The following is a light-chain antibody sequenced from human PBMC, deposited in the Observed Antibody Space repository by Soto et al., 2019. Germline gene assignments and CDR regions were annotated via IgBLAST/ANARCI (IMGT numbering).Light chain of an antibody. CDR2: EVA. V-gene: IGLV2-14*01. CDR3: TSYTSTSTVI. CDR1: NSDVGGYNY. J-gene: IGLJ2*01. Sequence: QPVLTQPASVSGSPGQSITISCTGTNSDVGGYNYVSWYQQLPGKAPKLIIYEVAYRPSGVSNRFSGSKSGDTASLTISGLQAEDEADYYCTSYTSTSTVIFGGGTKLTVL.